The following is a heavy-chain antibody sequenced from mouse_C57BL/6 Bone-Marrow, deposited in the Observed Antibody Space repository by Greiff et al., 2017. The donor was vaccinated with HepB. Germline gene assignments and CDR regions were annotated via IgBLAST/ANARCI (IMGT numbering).Heavy chain of an antibody. CDR3: AREDYYGSVDY. CDR1: GYAFSSSW. J-gene: IGHJ2*01. CDR2: IYPGDGDT. D-gene: IGHD1-1*01. Sequence: VKLQQSGPELVKPGASVKISCKASGYAFSSSWMNWVKQRPGKGLEWIGRIYPGDGDTNYNGKFKGKATLTTDKSSSTAYMQLSSLTSEDSAVYFCAREDYYGSVDYWGQGTTLTVSS. V-gene: IGHV1-82*01.